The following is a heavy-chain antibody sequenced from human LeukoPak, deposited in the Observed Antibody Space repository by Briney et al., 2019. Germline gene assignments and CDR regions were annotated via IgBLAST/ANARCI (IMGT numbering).Heavy chain of an antibody. D-gene: IGHD3-16*02. Sequence: SLRLSCAPSVFTFDDYAMHCVREAPGKGLEWVSGISWNSVSIGYADSVKGRFTISRENSKNTLYLQMNSLRGEDTAVYYCAKELAFYHYWVRGTLVTVS. CDR3: AKELAFYHY. J-gene: IGHJ4*02. CDR1: VFTFDDYA. V-gene: IGHV3-9*01. CDR2: ISWNSVSI.